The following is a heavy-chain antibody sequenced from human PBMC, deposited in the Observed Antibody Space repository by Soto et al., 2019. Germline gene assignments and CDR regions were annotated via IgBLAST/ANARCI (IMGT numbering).Heavy chain of an antibody. D-gene: IGHD6-6*01. CDR1: GGTFSSYA. CDR3: ARGRGYSSSPEPEYFDY. V-gene: IGHV1-69*13. J-gene: IGHJ4*02. Sequence: ASVKVSCKASGGTFSSYAISWVRQAPGQGLEWMGGIIPIFGTANYAQKFQGRVTITADESTSTAYMELSSLRSEDTAVYYCARGRGYSSSPEPEYFDYWGQGTLVTVSS. CDR2: IIPIFGTA.